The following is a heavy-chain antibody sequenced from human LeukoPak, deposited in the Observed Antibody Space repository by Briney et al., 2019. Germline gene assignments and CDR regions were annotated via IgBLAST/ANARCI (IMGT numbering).Heavy chain of an antibody. V-gene: IGHV3-23*01. Sequence: GGSLRLSCAASGFTLSSYAMSWVRQAPGKGLEWVSAISVSGNTYHADSVKGRFTISRDSSKNTLYLQMNRLRAEDAAVYYCATAGYSSPLPGYWGQGTLVTVSS. D-gene: IGHD6-13*01. J-gene: IGHJ4*02. CDR3: ATAGYSSPLPGY. CDR2: ISVSGNT. CDR1: GFTLSSYA.